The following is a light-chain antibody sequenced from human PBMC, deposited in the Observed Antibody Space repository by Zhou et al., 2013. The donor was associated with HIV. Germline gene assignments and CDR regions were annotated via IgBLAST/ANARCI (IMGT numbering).Light chain of an antibody. CDR2: GAS. V-gene: IGKV3D-15*01. CDR1: QSVSSH. CDR3: QQYDNWPMYT. Sequence: EIVLTQSPATLSLSPGDGAALSCRASQSVSSHLAWYQQKPGQAPRLLIYGASTRATGIPARISGSGSGAEFTLTISSLQSEDFAVYYCQQYDNWPMYTFGQGTKLEIK. J-gene: IGKJ2*01.